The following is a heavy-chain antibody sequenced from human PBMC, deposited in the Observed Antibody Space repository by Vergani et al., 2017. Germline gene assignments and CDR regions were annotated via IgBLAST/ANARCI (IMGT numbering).Heavy chain of an antibody. V-gene: IGHV4-59*01. J-gene: IGHJ6*02. D-gene: IGHD3-10*01. CDR2: IYYSGST. CDR1: GGSISSYY. Sequence: QVQLQESGPGLVKPSETLSLTCTVSGGSISSYYWSWIRQPPGKGLEWIGYIYYSGSTNYNPSLKSRVTISVDTSKNQFSLKLSSVTAADTAVYYCARAGGFGELPYGMDVWGQGTTVTVSS. CDR3: ARAGGFGELPYGMDV.